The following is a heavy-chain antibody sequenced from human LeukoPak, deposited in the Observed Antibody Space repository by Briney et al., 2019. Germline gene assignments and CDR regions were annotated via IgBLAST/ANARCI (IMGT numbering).Heavy chain of an antibody. CDR3: ARDLEPAPRCKSGGNCYPLY. CDR1: GYTFTSYG. D-gene: IGHD2-15*01. J-gene: IGHJ4*01. V-gene: IGHV1-18*01. Sequence: ASVKVSCKASGYTFTSYGISWVRQAPGQGLEWMGWISAYNGNTNYAQKHQGRVALTTDTSTTTAYMELRSLRSDDTAVYYCARDLEPAPRCKSGGNCYPLYWGQGTLVTVSS. CDR2: ISAYNGNT.